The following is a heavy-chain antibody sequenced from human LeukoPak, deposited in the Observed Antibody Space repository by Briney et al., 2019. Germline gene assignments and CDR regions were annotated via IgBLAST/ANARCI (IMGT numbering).Heavy chain of an antibody. J-gene: IGHJ4*02. CDR3: ATFHNNQSKYRKNLGDY. CDR2: ISSSSSYI. D-gene: IGHD2/OR15-2a*01. Sequence: PGGSLRLSCAASGLTFSSYSMNWVRQAPGKGLEWVSSISSSSSYIYYADSVKGRFTISRDNAKNSLYLQMNSLRAEDTAVYYCATFHNNQSKYRKNLGDYWGQGTLVTVSS. CDR1: GLTFSSYS. V-gene: IGHV3-21*01.